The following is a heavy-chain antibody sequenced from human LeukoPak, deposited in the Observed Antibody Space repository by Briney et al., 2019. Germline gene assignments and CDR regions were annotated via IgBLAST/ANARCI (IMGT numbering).Heavy chain of an antibody. Sequence: VSVKVSCKASGYSFSGYFIHWVRQAPGQGLEWMGRINPNNRDTIFAQKFQGRVTMTRDTSISTAYMELSRLRSDDTAVYYCARVSMAVAGLLDYWGQGTLLTVSS. CDR1: GYSFSGYF. J-gene: IGHJ4*02. CDR3: ARVSMAVAGLLDY. CDR2: INPNNRDT. V-gene: IGHV1-2*06. D-gene: IGHD6-19*01.